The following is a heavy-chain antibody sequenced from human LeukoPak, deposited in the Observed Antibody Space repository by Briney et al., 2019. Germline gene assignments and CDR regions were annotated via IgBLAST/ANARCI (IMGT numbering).Heavy chain of an antibody. CDR1: GYTFTGYY. CDR2: INPNSGGT. V-gene: IGHV1-2*02. D-gene: IGHD2-8*01. CDR3: APLYCTNGVCYIDY. J-gene: IGHJ4*02. Sequence: GASVKVSCKASGYTFTGYYMHWVRQAPGQGLEWMGWINPNSGGTNYAQKFQGRVTMTRDTSISTAYMELSRLRSDDTAVYYCAPLYCTNGVCYIDYWGQGTLVTVSS.